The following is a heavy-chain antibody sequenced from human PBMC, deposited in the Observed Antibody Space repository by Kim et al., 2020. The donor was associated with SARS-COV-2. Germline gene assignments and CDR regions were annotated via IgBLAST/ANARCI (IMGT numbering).Heavy chain of an antibody. V-gene: IGHV1-18*01. D-gene: IGHD3-10*01. CDR3: ARRRFWELPDL. J-gene: IGHJ2*01. CDR2: NP. Sequence: NPNYAQRLQGRVTMTTDTSTSTAYMELRSLRSDDTAVYYCARRRFWELPDLWGRGTLVTVSS.